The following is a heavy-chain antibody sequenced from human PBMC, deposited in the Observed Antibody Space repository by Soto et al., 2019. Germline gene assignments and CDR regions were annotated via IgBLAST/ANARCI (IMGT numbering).Heavy chain of an antibody. V-gene: IGHV4-4*02. CDR1: GDSISRSYW. CDR3: TSKFGQLLADAFDI. J-gene: IGHJ3*02. CDR2: IYHSGST. Sequence: QVQLQESGPGLVKPSGTLSLTCAVSGDSISRSYWWSWVRQFPGKGLEWIGEIYHSGSTIYNPSLQSRVTLSVDKAKNECSLKMSSVTAADTAVYYCTSKFGQLLADAFDIWGQGPMVTVSS. D-gene: IGHD3-10*01.